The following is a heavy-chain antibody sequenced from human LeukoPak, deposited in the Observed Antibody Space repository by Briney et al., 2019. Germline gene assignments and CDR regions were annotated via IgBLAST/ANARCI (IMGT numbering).Heavy chain of an antibody. J-gene: IGHJ6*02. CDR2: ISNNGGYT. D-gene: IGHD6-19*01. CDR1: GFTFSSSA. CDR3: AREIGYSSGPRYYYYYGMDV. V-gene: IGHV3-23*01. Sequence: GALRLSCAASGFTFSSSAMSWVRQAPGKGLEWVSAISNNGGYTYYADSVQGRFTISRDNSKSTLCLQMNSLRAEDTAVYYCAREIGYSSGPRYYYYYGMDVWGQGTTVTVSS.